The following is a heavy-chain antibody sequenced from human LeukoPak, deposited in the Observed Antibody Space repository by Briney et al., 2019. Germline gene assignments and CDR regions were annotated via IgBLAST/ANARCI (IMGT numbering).Heavy chain of an antibody. D-gene: IGHD5-18*01. CDR1: GLTFNTYS. CDR2: TSHDEGNK. CDR3: ARGPGLAMGKGYFDY. Sequence: GGSLRLSRAVSGLTFNTYSMNWVRQAPGKGLEWVAATSHDEGNKYYADSVKGRFTISRDNSRNTLYLEVNSLRTDDTAVYYCARGPGLAMGKGYFDYCGQGTLVTVSS. J-gene: IGHJ4*02. V-gene: IGHV3-30*03.